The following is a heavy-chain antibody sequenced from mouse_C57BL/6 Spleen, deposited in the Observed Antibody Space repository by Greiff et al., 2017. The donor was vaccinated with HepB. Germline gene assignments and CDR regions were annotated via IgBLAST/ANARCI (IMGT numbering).Heavy chain of an antibody. Sequence: EVKLVESGEGLVKPGGSLKLSCAASGFTFSSYAMSWVRQTPEKRLEWVAYISSGGDYIYYADTVKGRFTISRVNARNTLYLQMSSLKSEDTAMYYCTGGWLRDWYFDVWGTGTTVTVSS. J-gene: IGHJ1*03. D-gene: IGHD2-2*01. CDR1: GFTFSSYA. CDR3: TGGWLRDWYFDV. V-gene: IGHV5-9-1*02. CDR2: ISSGGDYI.